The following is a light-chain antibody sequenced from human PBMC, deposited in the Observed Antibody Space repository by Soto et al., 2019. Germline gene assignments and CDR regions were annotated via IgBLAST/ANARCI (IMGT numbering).Light chain of an antibody. CDR3: QQCSDWPLFP. CDR1: QSVSRY. Sequence: EIVMTQSPATLSVSPGETATLSCRASQSVSRYLAWYQHRPGQAPRLLIYDASTRATGIPARFSGSGSGTALTLTISGLQSEDFAVYSCQQCSDWPLFPFGQGTRLEIK. CDR2: DAS. V-gene: IGKV3-15*01. J-gene: IGKJ5*01.